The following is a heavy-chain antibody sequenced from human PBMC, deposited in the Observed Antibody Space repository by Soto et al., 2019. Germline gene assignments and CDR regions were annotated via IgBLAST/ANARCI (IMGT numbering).Heavy chain of an antibody. J-gene: IGHJ6*02. CDR3: ARATTMIVVVPDYYGMDV. D-gene: IGHD3-22*01. Sequence: QVQLVQSGAEVKKPGSSVTVSCTASGGTFSSYAISWVRQAPGQGLEWMGGIIHIFGTANYAQKFQGRVKITADESTSTAYMELSSLRSEDTAVYYCARATTMIVVVPDYYGMDVWGQGTTVTVSS. V-gene: IGHV1-69*01. CDR2: IIHIFGTA. CDR1: GGTFSSYA.